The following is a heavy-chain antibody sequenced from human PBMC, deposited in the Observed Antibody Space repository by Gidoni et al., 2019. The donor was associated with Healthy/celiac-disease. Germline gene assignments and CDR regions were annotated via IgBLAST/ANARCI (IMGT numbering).Heavy chain of an antibody. CDR3: ASRPPRTALGARRGYAFDI. CDR1: GGSFSRYY. V-gene: IGHV4-34*01. D-gene: IGHD1-26*01. J-gene: IGHJ3*02. Sequence: QVQLQQWGAGLLKLSETLSLTCAVYGGSFSRYYCSWIRPPPGKGLEWIGEFNHSGSTNYNPSLKRRVTISVDTSKNQFSLKLSSVTAADTAVYYCASRPPRTALGARRGYAFDIWGQGTMVTVSS. CDR2: FNHSGST.